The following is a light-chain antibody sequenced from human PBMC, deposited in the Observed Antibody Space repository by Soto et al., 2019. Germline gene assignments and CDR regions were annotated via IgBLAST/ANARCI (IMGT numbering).Light chain of an antibody. V-gene: IGLV2-14*01. J-gene: IGLJ1*01. Sequence: QSALAQPASVSGSPGQSITSSCTGSSSDVGAYNYVSWFQQHPGKAPKLMIYEVSNRPSGVSNRFSGSKSGNTASLTISGLQAEDEADYYCSSYTSSTTYTYVFGTGTKVTVL. CDR2: EVS. CDR1: SSDVGAYNY. CDR3: SSYTSSTTYTYV.